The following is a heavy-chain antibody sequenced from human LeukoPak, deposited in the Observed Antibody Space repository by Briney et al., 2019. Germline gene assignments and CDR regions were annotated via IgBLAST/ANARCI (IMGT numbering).Heavy chain of an antibody. Sequence: GGSLRLSCAASRFTFSSYGMSWVRQTPGKGLEWVSGISGSGYRTYYADSVKGRFTISRDNSKNTLYLQMNSLRAEDTAIYYCAKDGSAYYYGSGSSDQPFDYWGQGTLVTVSS. V-gene: IGHV3-23*01. CDR2: ISGSGYRT. J-gene: IGHJ4*02. CDR3: AKDGSAYYYGSGSSDQPFDY. D-gene: IGHD3-10*01. CDR1: RFTFSSYG.